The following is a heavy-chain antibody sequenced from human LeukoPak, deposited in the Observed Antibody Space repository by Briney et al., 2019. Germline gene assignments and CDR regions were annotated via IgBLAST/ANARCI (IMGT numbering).Heavy chain of an antibody. CDR3: ARDYGSGSYHFDY. V-gene: IGHV4-59*01. CDR2: IYYSGST. J-gene: IGHJ4*02. CDR1: GGSISSYY. Sequence: PSETLSLTCTVSGGSISSYYWSWIRQPPGKGLEWIGYIYYSGSTNYNPSLKSRVTISVDTSKNQFSLKLSSVTAADTAVYYCARDYGSGSYHFDYWGQGTLVTVSS. D-gene: IGHD3-10*01.